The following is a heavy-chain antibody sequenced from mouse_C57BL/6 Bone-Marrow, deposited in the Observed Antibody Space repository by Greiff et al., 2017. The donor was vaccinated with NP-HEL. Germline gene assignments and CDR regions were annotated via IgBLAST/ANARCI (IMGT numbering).Heavy chain of an antibody. CDR3: AKKGGYWSYYAMDY. J-gene: IGHJ4*01. V-gene: IGHV2-5*01. D-gene: IGHD2-3*01. CDR1: GFSLTSYG. Sequence: QVQLQQSGPGLVQPSQSLSIPCTVSGFSLTSYGVHWVRQSPGKGLEWLGVIWRGGSTDYNAAFMSRLSITKDNSKSQVFFKMNSLQADDTAIYYCAKKGGYWSYYAMDYWGQGTSVTVSS. CDR2: IWRGGST.